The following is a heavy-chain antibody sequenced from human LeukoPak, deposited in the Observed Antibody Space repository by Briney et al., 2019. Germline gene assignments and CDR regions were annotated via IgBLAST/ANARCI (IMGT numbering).Heavy chain of an antibody. CDR3: AHSGYYDFWSGYFSGWFDP. Sequence: SGPTLVKPTQPLTLTCTFSGFSLSTSGVGVGWIRQPPGKALEWLALIYWNDDKRYSPSLKSRLTITKDTSKNQVVLTMTNMDPVDTATYYCAHSGYYDFWSGYFSGWFDPWGQGTLVTVSS. J-gene: IGHJ5*02. CDR1: GFSLSTSGVG. V-gene: IGHV2-5*01. D-gene: IGHD3-3*01. CDR2: IYWNDDK.